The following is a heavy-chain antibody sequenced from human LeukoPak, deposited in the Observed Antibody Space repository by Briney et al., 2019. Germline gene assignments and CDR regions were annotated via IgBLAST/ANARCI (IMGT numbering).Heavy chain of an antibody. CDR1: GITLSNYG. V-gene: IGHV3-23*01. Sequence: GGSLRLSCGVSGITLSNYGMSWVRQAPGEGLEWVAGLSGSAGGTNYADSVKGRFTISRDNSKNTLFLQMDRLRAEDTAVYFCAKRGVVVRVFLVGFHKEAYYFDSWGQGAQVTASS. CDR3: AKRGVVVRVFLVGFHKEAYYFDS. J-gene: IGHJ4*02. CDR2: LSGSAGGT. D-gene: IGHD3-16*02.